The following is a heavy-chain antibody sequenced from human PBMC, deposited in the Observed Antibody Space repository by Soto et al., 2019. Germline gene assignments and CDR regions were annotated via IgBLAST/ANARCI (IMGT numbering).Heavy chain of an antibody. J-gene: IGHJ4*02. CDR3: ATYTAFAKYYFDP. D-gene: IGHD3-16*01. V-gene: IGHV4-30-2*01. Sequence: PSETLSLTCAVSGVSITTNGYSWSWIRQPPGKGLEWIGYIYPSGTIFYNPSLNSRATISADTYNNQFSLKLTSVTAADKAVYFCATYTAFAKYYFDPWGQGTLVTVSS. CDR1: GVSITTNGYS. CDR2: IYPSGTI.